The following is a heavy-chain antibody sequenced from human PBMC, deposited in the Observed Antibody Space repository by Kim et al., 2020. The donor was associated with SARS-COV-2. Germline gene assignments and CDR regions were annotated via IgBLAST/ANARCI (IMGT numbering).Heavy chain of an antibody. CDR1: GFTFSDYY. V-gene: IGHV3-11*01. J-gene: IGHJ4*02. D-gene: IGHD7-27*01. Sequence: GGSLRLSCAASGFTFSDYYMTWVRQAPGKGVGRSAYISGIGSAVLYADFVEGRFTISRDTAKSSVHLQMNSLGADDTAAYFCARSKVSGEPDYWGEGTLV. CDR3: ARSKVSGEPDY. CDR2: ISGIGSAV.